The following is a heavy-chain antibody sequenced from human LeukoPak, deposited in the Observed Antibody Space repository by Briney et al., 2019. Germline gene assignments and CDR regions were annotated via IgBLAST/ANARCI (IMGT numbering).Heavy chain of an antibody. CDR3: AKGGYSYGDFDY. J-gene: IGHJ4*02. Sequence: GGSLRLSCTGSGFTFSDYAMSWVRQAPGKGLEWVSAISGSGGSTYYADSVKGRFTISRDNSENTLYLQMNSLRAEDTAVYYCAKGGYSYGDFDYWGQGTLVTVSS. V-gene: IGHV3-23*01. CDR1: GFTFSDYA. CDR2: ISGSGGST. D-gene: IGHD5-18*01.